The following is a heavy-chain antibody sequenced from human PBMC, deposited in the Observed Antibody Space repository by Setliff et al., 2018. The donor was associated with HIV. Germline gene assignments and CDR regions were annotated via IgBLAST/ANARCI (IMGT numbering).Heavy chain of an antibody. CDR1: GFTFINYE. V-gene: IGHV3-48*03. CDR2: ISSSGSTI. Sequence: GGSLRLSCTASGFTFINYEMNWVRQAPGKGLEWVSHISSSGSTIYYADSVKGRFTISRDNAKNSLFLQMNSLRAEDTAVYYCARSSTLPWELPYFDYWGQGTLVTAPQ. CDR3: ARSSTLPWELPYFDY. D-gene: IGHD1-26*01. J-gene: IGHJ4*02.